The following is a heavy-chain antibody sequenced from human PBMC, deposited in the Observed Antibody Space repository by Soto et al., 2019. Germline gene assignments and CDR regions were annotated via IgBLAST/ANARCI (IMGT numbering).Heavy chain of an antibody. J-gene: IGHJ6*02. V-gene: IGHV4-39*01. CDR1: GGSISSSSYY. Sequence: SETLSLTCTVSGGSISSSSYYWGWIRQPPGKGLEWIGSIYYSGSTYYNPSLKSRVTISVDTSKNQFSLKLSSVTAADTAVYYCARGPSSDSGIYYYYGMDVWGQGTTVTVSS. CDR2: IYYSGST. CDR3: ARGPSSDSGIYYYYGMDV. D-gene: IGHD3-10*01.